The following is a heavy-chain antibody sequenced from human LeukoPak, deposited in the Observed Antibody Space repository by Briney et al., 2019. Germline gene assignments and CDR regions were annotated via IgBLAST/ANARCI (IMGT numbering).Heavy chain of an antibody. CDR1: GGSFGGYY. J-gene: IGHJ4*02. V-gene: IGHV4-34*01. CDR3: VTGIQLLR. D-gene: IGHD5-18*01. CDR2: INHSGST. Sequence: SETLSLTCAVYGGSFGGYYWSWIRQPPGKGLEWIGEINHSGSTNYNPSLKSRVTISVDTSKNQFSLKLSSVTAADTAVYYCVTGIQLLRWGQGTLVTVSS.